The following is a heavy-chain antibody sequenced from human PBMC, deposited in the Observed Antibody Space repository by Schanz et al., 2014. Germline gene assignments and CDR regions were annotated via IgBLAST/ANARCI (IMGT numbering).Heavy chain of an antibody. D-gene: IGHD5-12*01. CDR2: ISPSSSYI. CDR1: GFMFTKYA. J-gene: IGHJ4*02. Sequence: DVQLVESGGGLAQPGGSLRLSCVASGFMFTKYAMNWVRQAPGKGLEYISSISPSSSYIYYADSVKGRFTISRDNAKNSLYLQMNSLRAEDTAVYYCARDRPSGYALDFWGQGTLVTVSS. CDR3: ARDRPSGYALDF. V-gene: IGHV3-21*01.